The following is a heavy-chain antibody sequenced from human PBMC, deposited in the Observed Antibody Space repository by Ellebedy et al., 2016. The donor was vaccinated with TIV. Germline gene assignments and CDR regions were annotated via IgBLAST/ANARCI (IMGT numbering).Heavy chain of an antibody. CDR1: GFTFSSYS. CDR2: ISSSSSYI. Sequence: GESLKISCAASGFTFSSYSMNWVRQAPGKGLEWVSSISSSSSYIYYADSVEGRFTISRDNAKNSLYLQMNSLRAEDTAVYYCAKDFKWFGESIDYWGQGTLVTVSS. J-gene: IGHJ4*02. CDR3: AKDFKWFGESIDY. V-gene: IGHV3-21*04. D-gene: IGHD3-10*01.